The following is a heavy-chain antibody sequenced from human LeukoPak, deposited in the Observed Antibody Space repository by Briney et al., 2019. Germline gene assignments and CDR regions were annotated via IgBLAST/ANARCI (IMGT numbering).Heavy chain of an antibody. CDR2: IYYSGST. V-gene: IGHV4-30-4*01. J-gene: IGHJ6*02. D-gene: IGHD2-15*01. CDR1: GGSISSGDYY. CDR3: AREQVAASDYYYYGMDV. Sequence: TSQTLSLTCTVSGGSISSGDYYWSWIRQPPGKGLEWIGYIYYSGSTYYNPSLKSRVTTSVDTSKNQFSLKLSSVTAADTAVYYCAREQVAASDYYYYGMDVWGRGTTVTVSS.